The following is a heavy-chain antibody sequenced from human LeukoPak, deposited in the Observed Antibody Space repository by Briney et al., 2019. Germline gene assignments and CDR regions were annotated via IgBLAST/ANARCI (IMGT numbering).Heavy chain of an antibody. J-gene: IGHJ4*02. CDR1: GYTFTSDY. D-gene: IGHD3-3*01. Sequence: ASVKVSCKASGYTFTSDYIHRVRQAPGQGLEWLGIINPSGGRTTYGQNFQGRVTMTRDTSTSTVYMELSSLRSKDTAVYYCARGSRFLDYWGQGTLVTVSS. CDR2: INPSGGRT. V-gene: IGHV1-46*01. CDR3: ARGSRFLDY.